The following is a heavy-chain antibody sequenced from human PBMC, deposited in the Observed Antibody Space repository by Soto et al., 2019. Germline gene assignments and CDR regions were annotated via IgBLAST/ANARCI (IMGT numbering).Heavy chain of an antibody. CDR3: ARDAPEGIAVAGNPDDYYYYYGMDV. J-gene: IGHJ6*02. CDR2: ISAYNGNT. Sequence: ASVKVSCKASGYTFTSYGISWVRQAPGQGLEWMGWISAYNGNTNYAQKLQGRVTMTTDTSTSTAYMELRSLRSDDTAVYYCARDAPEGIAVAGNPDDYYYYYGMDVWGQGTPVTVYS. CDR1: GYTFTSYG. D-gene: IGHD6-19*01. V-gene: IGHV1-18*01.